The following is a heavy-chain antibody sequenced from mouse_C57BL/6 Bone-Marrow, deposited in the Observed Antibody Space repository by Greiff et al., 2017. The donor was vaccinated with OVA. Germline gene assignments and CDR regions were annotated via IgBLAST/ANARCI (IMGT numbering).Heavy chain of an antibody. D-gene: IGHD1-1*01. J-gene: IGHJ2*01. V-gene: IGHV1-15*01. Sequence: VQLKESGAELVRPGASVTLSCKASGYTFTDYEMHWVKQTPVHGLEWIGAIDPETGGTAYNQKFKGKAILTADKSSSTAYMELRSLTSEDSAVYYCTSHYGSSRDYWGQGTTLTVSS. CDR3: TSHYGSSRDY. CDR1: GYTFTDYE. CDR2: IDPETGGT.